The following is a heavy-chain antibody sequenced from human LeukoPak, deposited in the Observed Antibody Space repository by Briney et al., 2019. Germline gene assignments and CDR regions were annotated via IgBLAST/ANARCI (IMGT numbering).Heavy chain of an antibody. V-gene: IGHV1-8*01. CDR2: MNPSSGNT. D-gene: IGHD4-17*01. Sequence: VKVSCKASGYTFTSYDINWVRQATGQGLEWMGWMNPSSGNTGYAQKLQGRVTMTTDTSTSTAYMELRSLRSDDTAVYYCARAPTVTTRGFAFDIWGQGTMVTVSS. CDR3: ARAPTVTTRGFAFDI. CDR1: GYTFTSYD. J-gene: IGHJ3*02.